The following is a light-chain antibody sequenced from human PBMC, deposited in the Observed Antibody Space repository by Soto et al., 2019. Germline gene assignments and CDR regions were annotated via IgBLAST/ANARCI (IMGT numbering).Light chain of an antibody. Sequence: QSVLTQPASVSGSPGQSITIPCTGTSGDVGVYKFVSRYQQHPGKAPNLIIYEVSNRPSGVSSRFSGPMSGNTASLTISGLQAEDEADYYCGSYTGTIYVFGTGTKVTVL. CDR2: EVS. J-gene: IGLJ1*01. CDR3: GSYTGTIYV. CDR1: SGDVGVYKF. V-gene: IGLV2-14*01.